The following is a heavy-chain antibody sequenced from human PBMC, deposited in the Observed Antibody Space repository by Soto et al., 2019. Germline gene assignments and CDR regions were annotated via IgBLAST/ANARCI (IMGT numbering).Heavy chain of an antibody. V-gene: IGHV4-30-4*01. Sequence: QVQLQESGPGLVKPSQTLSLICTVSGGPFSDDAHLWSWLRQSPGMVLEWMGHISSSERASYNPSLQSRLSISRDTSKKQFSLSMTSVTAADTAVYFCARANAYYYVRYFFDFWGQGALVTVSS. J-gene: IGHJ4*02. CDR2: ISSSERA. CDR1: GGPFSDDAHL. D-gene: IGHD5-12*01. CDR3: ARANAYYYVRYFFDF.